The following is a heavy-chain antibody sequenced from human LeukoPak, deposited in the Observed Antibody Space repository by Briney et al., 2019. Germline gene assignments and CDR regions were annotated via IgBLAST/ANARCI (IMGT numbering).Heavy chain of an antibody. CDR1: GVTFSIYS. CDR3: AIWLHDAFDF. D-gene: IGHD5-24*01. V-gene: IGHV1-69*08. J-gene: IGHJ3*01. CDR2: IVPLLGTS. Sequence: SVKVSCKASGVTFSIYSITWERQAPGQGLEWMGRIVPLLGTSDRAQKFQGRVTITADKSTSTAYMELTSLRSEDTAVYYCAIWLHDAFDFWGQGTVVTVSS.